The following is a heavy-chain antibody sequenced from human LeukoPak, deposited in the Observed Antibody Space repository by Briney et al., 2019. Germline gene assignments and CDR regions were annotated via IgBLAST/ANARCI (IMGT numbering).Heavy chain of an antibody. D-gene: IGHD1-14*01. V-gene: IGHV3-11*01. Sequence: LSLTCAVFGGSFSGYYWSWIRQAPGKGLESLSYISPSGTDISYADSVKGRFTTSRDNAKNSLYLQMNSLRVEDTAVYYCTRDPRNLDYWGQGTLVTVSS. CDR2: ISPSGTDI. J-gene: IGHJ4*02. CDR3: TRDPRNLDY. CDR1: GGSFSGYY.